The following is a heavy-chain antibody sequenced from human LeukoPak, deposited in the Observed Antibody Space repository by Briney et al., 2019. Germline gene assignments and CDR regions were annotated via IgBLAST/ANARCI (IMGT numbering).Heavy chain of an antibody. CDR2: ISSSSSTI. J-gene: IGHJ3*02. V-gene: IGHV3-48*01. CDR3: AREYLLSPLFSGYYTSAFDI. Sequence: GGSLRLSCAASGFTFSSYSMNWVRQAPGKGLEGVSYISSSSSTIYYADSVKGRFTISRDNAKNSLYLQMNSLRAEDTAVYYCAREYLLSPLFSGYYTSAFDIWGQGTMVTVSS. CDR1: GFTFSSYS. D-gene: IGHD3-3*01.